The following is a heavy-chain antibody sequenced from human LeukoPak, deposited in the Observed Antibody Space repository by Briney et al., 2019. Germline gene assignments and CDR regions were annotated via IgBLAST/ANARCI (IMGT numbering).Heavy chain of an antibody. CDR3: ARGRDSDYAFDY. CDR2: ISSGSTNI. J-gene: IGHJ4*02. Sequence: GGSLRLSCAASGFTFSSYTINCVRQAPGKGLEWVSSISSGSTNIYYADSVRGRFTISRDNAKNSLYLQMNSLRDEDTAVYYCARGRDSDYAFDYWGQGTLVTVSS. CDR1: GFTFSSYT. D-gene: IGHD4-17*01. V-gene: IGHV3-21*01.